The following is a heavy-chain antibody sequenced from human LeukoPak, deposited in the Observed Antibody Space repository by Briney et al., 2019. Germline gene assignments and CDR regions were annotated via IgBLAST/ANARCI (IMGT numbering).Heavy chain of an antibody. CDR3: ARLNLLGSGTSWFDP. CDR2: IYYSGST. V-gene: IGHV4-39*07. CDR1: GGSISSSSYY. J-gene: IGHJ5*02. Sequence: PSETLSLTCTVSGGSISSSSYYWGWIRQPPGKGLEWIGSIYYSGSTYYNPSLKSRVTISVDTSKNQFSLKLSSVTAADTAVYYCARLNLLGSGTSWFDPWGQGTLVTVSS. D-gene: IGHD3-10*01.